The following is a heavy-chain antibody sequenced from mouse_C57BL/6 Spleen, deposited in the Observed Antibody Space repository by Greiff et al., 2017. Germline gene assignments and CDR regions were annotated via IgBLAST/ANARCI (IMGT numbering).Heavy chain of an antibody. D-gene: IGHD1-3*01. Sequence: VQLQQSGPELVKPGASVKISCKASGYAFSSSWMNWVKQRPGKGLEWIGRIYPGDGDTNYNGKFKGKATLTADKSSSTAYMQLSSLTSEDSAVYFCARWDGKCAMDYWGQGTSVTVSS. V-gene: IGHV1-82*01. CDR3: ARWDGKCAMDY. CDR1: GYAFSSSW. CDR2: IYPGDGDT. J-gene: IGHJ4*01.